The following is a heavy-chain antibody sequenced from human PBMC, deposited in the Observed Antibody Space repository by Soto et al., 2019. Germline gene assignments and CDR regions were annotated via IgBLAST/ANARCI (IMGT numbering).Heavy chain of an antibody. CDR1: GFTFTSSA. D-gene: IGHD6-6*01. V-gene: IGHV1-58*01. Sequence: ASVKVSCKASGFTFTSSAVQWVRQARGQRLEWIGWIVVGSGNTNYAQKFQERVTITRDMSTSTAYMELSSLRSEDTAVYYCAACSIDSSSSPLDYYYGMDVWGQGTTVTVSS. J-gene: IGHJ6*02. CDR3: AACSIDSSSSPLDYYYGMDV. CDR2: IVVGSGNT.